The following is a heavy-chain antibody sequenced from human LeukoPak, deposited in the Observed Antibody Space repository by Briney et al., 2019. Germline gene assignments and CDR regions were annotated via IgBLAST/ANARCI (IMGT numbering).Heavy chain of an antibody. CDR1: GYTFTSYG. Sequence: ASVKVSCKASGYTFTSYGISWVRQAPGQGLEWMGWISAYNGNTNYAQKLQGRVTMTTDTSTSTAYMELRSLRSDDTAVYYCARDAQQYCRSTSCLEFDPWGQGTLVTVSS. J-gene: IGHJ5*02. V-gene: IGHV1-18*01. CDR3: ARDAQQYCRSTSCLEFDP. CDR2: ISAYNGNT. D-gene: IGHD2-2*01.